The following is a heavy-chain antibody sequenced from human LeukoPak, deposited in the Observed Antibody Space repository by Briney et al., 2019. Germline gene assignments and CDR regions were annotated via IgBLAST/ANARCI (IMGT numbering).Heavy chain of an antibody. V-gene: IGHV3-21*01. CDR2: IGSTSHFR. CDR3: ARSCDGDCYSDY. J-gene: IGHJ4*02. CDR1: GFTFSNYS. D-gene: IGHD2-21*02. Sequence: GGSLRLSCAASGFTFSNYSMNWVRQAPGKGLEWVSSIGSTSHFRYYADSLKGRVTIPRDNAKNSLYLQMSSLRVEDTAVYYCARSCDGDCYSDYWGQGTLVTVSS.